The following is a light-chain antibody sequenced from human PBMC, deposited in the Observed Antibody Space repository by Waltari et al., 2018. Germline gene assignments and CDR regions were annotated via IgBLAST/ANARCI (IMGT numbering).Light chain of an antibody. CDR1: QTIATS. Sequence: DIQMTQSQSSLSASVGDRVTITCRASQTIATSLNWYQQKPGHAPEVLIYGASILQIGVPSRFSGSGAGTDFTLTISSLQPEDFATYYCQQSYTTPTFGQGTKVEIK. J-gene: IGKJ1*01. CDR3: QQSYTTPT. CDR2: GAS. V-gene: IGKV1-39*01.